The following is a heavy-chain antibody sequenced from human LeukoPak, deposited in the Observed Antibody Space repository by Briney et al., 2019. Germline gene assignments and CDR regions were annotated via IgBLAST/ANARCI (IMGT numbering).Heavy chain of an antibody. J-gene: IGHJ4*02. Sequence: SETLSLTCTVSGGSISGSSYYWGWIRQTPGKGLEWIGTVYYSGSAYYNPSLKSRVTISADTSKNQFSLKLSSVTAADTAVYYCARHIYSVTTTVNYYFDYWGQGTLVTVSS. D-gene: IGHD4-17*01. V-gene: IGHV4-39*01. CDR3: ARHIYSVTTTVNYYFDY. CDR1: GGSISGSSYY. CDR2: VYYSGSA.